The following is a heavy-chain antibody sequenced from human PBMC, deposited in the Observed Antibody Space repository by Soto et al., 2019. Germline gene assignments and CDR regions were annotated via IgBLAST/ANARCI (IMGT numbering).Heavy chain of an antibody. Sequence: GGSLRLSCAASGFTFGYYWMSWVRQAPGKGLEWLATIKLDASEKKYVDSVKGRFTLSRDNAKNTLYLQMNSLRAEDTAVYYCAKEPRDANYYDSSGYYVYWGQGTLVTVSS. V-gene: IGHV3-7*03. CDR2: IKLDASEK. D-gene: IGHD3-22*01. CDR3: AKEPRDANYYDSSGYYVY. CDR1: GFTFGYYW. J-gene: IGHJ4*02.